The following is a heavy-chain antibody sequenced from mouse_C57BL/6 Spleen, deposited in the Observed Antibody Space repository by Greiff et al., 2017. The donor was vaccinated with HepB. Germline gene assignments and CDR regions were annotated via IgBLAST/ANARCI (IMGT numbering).Heavy chain of an antibody. J-gene: IGHJ4*01. CDR2: IYPGDGDT. CDR1: GYAFSSSW. V-gene: IGHV1-82*01. CDR3: ARGHYGSSGRAMDY. D-gene: IGHD1-1*01. Sequence: LVESGPELVKPGASVKISCKASGYAFSSSWMNWVKQRPGKGLEWIGRIYPGDGDTNYNGKFKGKATLTADKSSSTAYMQLSSLTSEDSAVYFCARGHYGSSGRAMDYWGQGTSVTVSS.